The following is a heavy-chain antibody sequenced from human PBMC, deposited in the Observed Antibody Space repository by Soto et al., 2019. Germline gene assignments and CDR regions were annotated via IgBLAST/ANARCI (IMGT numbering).Heavy chain of an antibody. CDR1: GYTFINYY. J-gene: IGHJ4*02. CDR2: FNPTSGST. Sequence: QVQLVQSGAEVKKPGASVKLSCKASGYTFINYYIHWVRQAPGQGLEWMGIFNPTSGSTNYAQKFQGRVTLPMDTSTRTVYMELSSLRFDDTAFYYCARDLAAVDYWGQGTLVTVSS. CDR3: ARDLAAVDY. D-gene: IGHD6-13*01. V-gene: IGHV1-46*01.